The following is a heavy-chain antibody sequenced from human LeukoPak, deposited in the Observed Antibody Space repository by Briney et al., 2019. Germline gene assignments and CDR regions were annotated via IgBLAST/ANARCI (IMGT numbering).Heavy chain of an antibody. D-gene: IGHD4-11*01. CDR2: IKQDGSEK. Sequence: GGSLRLSCAASGFTFSSYWMSWVRQAPGKGLERVANIKQDGSEKYYVDSVKGRFTISRDNAKNSLYLQMNSLRAEDTAVYYCARGSYSNYGNYFDYWGQGTLVTVSS. CDR3: ARGSYSNYGNYFDY. V-gene: IGHV3-7*01. J-gene: IGHJ4*02. CDR1: GFTFSSYW.